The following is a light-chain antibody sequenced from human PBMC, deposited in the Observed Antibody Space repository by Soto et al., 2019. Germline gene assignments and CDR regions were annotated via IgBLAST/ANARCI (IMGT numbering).Light chain of an antibody. J-gene: IGKJ5*01. CDR1: QGINNW. Sequence: DIQMTQSPSSVSASVGDRVTITCRASQGINNWLAWYQQKPGKAPELLIYAVSYLQSGVPSRFSGSGSGTDFTLTISSLQPEDFATYHCQQLYTLPFTFGQGTRLEIK. V-gene: IGKV1-12*01. CDR2: AVS. CDR3: QQLYTLPFT.